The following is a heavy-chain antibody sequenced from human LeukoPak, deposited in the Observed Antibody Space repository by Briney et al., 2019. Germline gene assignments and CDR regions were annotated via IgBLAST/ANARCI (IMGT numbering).Heavy chain of an antibody. CDR1: GGSISSNNYY. CDR2: IYYSGSP. J-gene: IGHJ4*02. CDR3: ARWRTARTGFDY. Sequence: PSETLSLTCTVSGGSISSNNYYWGWIRQPPGMGLDWIGCIYYSGSPYYNPSLRSRVSISVDTSKNQFSLKVLSVTAADTAVYYCARWRTARTGFDYWGQGTLVTVSS. D-gene: IGHD3/OR15-3a*01. V-gene: IGHV4-39*01.